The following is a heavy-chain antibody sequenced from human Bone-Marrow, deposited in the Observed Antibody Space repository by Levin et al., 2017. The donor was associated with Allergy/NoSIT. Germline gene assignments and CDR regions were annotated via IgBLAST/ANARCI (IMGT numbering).Heavy chain of an antibody. CDR2: IYHSGST. J-gene: IGHJ3*02. V-gene: IGHV4-38-2*02. CDR3: ARVTPFCISTSCYAFDI. CDR1: GYSISSGYY. D-gene: IGHD2-2*01. Sequence: SETLSLTCTVSGYSISSGYYWGWIRQPPGKGLEWIGSIYHSGSTYYNPSLKSRVTISVDTSKNQFSLKLSSVTAADTAVYYCARVTPFCISTSCYAFDIWGQGTMVTVSS.